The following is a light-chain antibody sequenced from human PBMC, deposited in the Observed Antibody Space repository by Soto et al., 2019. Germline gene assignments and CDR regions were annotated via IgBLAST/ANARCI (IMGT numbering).Light chain of an antibody. V-gene: IGKV3-15*01. J-gene: IGKJ1*01. Sequence: PGESAPPSCRASERVSTNLAWYQQTPGQAPRLLIYSASRRPTDIPVRFSGSGSGTEFTLTISSLQPDDFATYYCQHYNSYSEAFGQGTKVDIK. CDR2: SAS. CDR1: ERVSTN. CDR3: QHYNSYSEA.